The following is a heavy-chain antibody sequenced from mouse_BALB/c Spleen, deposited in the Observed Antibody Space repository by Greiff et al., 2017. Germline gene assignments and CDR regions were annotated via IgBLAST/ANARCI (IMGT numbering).Heavy chain of an antibody. D-gene: IGHD2-1*01. J-gene: IGHJ2*01. CDR3: ARSGGNYVDYFDY. CDR2: IYWDDDK. CDR1: GFSLSTSGMG. V-gene: IGHV8-12*01. Sequence: QVTLKVSGPGILQPSQTLSLTCSFSGFSLSTSGMGVSWIRQPSGKGLEWLAHIYWDDDKRYNPSLKSRLTISKDTSRNQVFLKITSVDTADTATYYCARSGGNYVDYFDYWGQGTTLTVSS.